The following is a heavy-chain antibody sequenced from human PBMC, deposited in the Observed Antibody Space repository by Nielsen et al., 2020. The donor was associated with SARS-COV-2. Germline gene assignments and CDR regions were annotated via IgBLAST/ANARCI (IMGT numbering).Heavy chain of an antibody. CDR3: ARDQGSMVRGAARDY. V-gene: IGHV4-31*03. CDR2: IYYSGST. Sequence: SETLSLTCTVSGGPISSGGYYWTWIRQHPRKGLEWIGYIYYSGSTNYNPSLKSRVAISVDTSKNQFSLKLSSVTAADTAVYYCARDQGSMVRGAARDYWGQGTLVTVSS. CDR1: GGPISSGGYY. D-gene: IGHD3-10*01. J-gene: IGHJ4*02.